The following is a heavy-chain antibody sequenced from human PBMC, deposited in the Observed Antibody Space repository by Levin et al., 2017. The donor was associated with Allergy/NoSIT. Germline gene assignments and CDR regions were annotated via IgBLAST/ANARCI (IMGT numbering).Heavy chain of an antibody. CDR2: IYSGGST. V-gene: IGHV3-66*02. CDR1: GFTVSSHY. Sequence: GESLKISCAASGFTVSSHYMSWVRQAPGKGLEWVSVIYSGGSTYYADSVKGRFTISRDNSKNTLYLQMNSLRAEDTAVYYCARDSLLRYFDWLFPYYYMDVWGKGTTVTVSS. CDR3: ARDSLLRYFDWLFPYYYMDV. D-gene: IGHD3-9*01. J-gene: IGHJ6*03.